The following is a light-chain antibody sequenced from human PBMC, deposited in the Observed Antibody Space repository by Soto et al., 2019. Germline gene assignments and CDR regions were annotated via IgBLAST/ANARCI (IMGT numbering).Light chain of an antibody. CDR3: RQYGSSPET. CDR2: GAS. Sequence: EIVLAQSPGVLSLSPGDRATLSCRASQSVDSAFFAWYQQKSGQAPRLLIYGASNRVTGIPGRFSGSGSGTVFTLHITRLEPEDFAVYYCRQYGSSPETFGQGTKVEMK. V-gene: IGKV3-20*01. J-gene: IGKJ1*01. CDR1: QSVDSAF.